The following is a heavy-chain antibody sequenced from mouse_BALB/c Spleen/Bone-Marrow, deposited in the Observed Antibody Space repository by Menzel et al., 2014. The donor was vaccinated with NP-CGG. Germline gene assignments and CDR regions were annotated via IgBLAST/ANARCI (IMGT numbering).Heavy chain of an antibody. J-gene: IGHJ3*01. V-gene: IGHV1-69*02. CDR3: ASYYGYDEGFAY. CDR1: GYTFTSYW. Sequence: VQLQESGAELVKPGASVKPSCKASGYTFTSYWMHWVKQRPGQGLEWIGEIDPSDSYTNYNQKFKGKATLTVDKSSSTAYMQLSSLTSEDSAVYYCASYYGYDEGFAYWGQGTLVTVSA. D-gene: IGHD2-2*01. CDR2: IDPSDSYT.